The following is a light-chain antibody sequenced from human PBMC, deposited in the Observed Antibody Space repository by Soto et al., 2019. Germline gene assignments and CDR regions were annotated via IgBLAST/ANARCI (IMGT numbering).Light chain of an antibody. J-gene: IGKJ3*01. CDR3: QKYNSAPL. Sequence: EIQMTQSPSSLSASVGDRVTITCRASQGISNYLAWYQQKPGKVPKLLIYAASTLQSRVPSRFSGSGSGTDVTLTISSLQPEDVATYYCQKYNSAPLFGPGTKVDIK. CDR2: AAS. V-gene: IGKV1-27*01. CDR1: QGISNY.